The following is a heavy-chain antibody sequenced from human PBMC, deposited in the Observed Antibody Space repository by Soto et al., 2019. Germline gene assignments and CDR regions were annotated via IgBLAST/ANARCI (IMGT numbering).Heavy chain of an antibody. V-gene: IGHV1-18*01. Sequence: QGQLVQSGAEVRKPGASVKVSCQASGYIFNNYGLSGVRQVPGQGLEWLGWICPYIGKTDYAQKFRDRVTMTAEPSTNTAYMELRILTSYDSAFYYCARCYCSVGSCFTCWHFYLWGRGTLVTVAS. CDR1: GYIFNNYG. J-gene: IGHJ2*01. CDR3: ARCYCSVGSCFTCWHFYL. D-gene: IGHD6-19*01. CDR2: ICPYIGKT.